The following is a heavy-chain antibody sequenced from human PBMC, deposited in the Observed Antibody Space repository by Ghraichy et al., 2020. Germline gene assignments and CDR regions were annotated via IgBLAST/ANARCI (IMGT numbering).Heavy chain of an antibody. Sequence: GGSLRLSCAASGFTFSDSAVHWVRQASGKGLEWLGRIRTKSNNSATAYAASVKGRFTISRDDSKNTAYLQMNSLKIDDTAVYYCTNGLDMVTLGGVNWGSDWGQGTLVTVSS. J-gene: IGHJ4*02. CDR2: IRTKSNNSAT. CDR1: GFTFSDSA. V-gene: IGHV3-73*01. D-gene: IGHD3-16*01. CDR3: TNGLDMVTLGGVNWGSD.